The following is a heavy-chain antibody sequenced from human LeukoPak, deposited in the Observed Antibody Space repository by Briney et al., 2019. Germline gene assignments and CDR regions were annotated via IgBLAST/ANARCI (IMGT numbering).Heavy chain of an antibody. J-gene: IGHJ4*02. CDR3: ARGSSSTMIVVVIELDY. CDR2: IKQDGSEK. D-gene: IGHD3-22*01. CDR1: GFTFSSYW. Sequence: GGSLRLSCAASGFTFSSYWMSWVRQAPGKGLEWVANIKQDGSEKYYVDSVKGRFTISRDNAKNSLYLQMNSLRAEDTAVYYCARGSSSTMIVVVIELDYWGQGTLVTVSS. V-gene: IGHV3-7*01.